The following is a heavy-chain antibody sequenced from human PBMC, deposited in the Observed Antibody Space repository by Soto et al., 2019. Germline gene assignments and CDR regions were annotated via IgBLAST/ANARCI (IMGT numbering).Heavy chain of an antibody. Sequence: QVQLVESGGGVAQPGRSLRLSCTVYGFTFSGHAMHWVRQTPGKGLEWVTQIWYDGSNKYYAESVKGRFTISRDNSKNTLYLQMNSLRVEDTAVYYCARDGQGLAPYALDVWGQGTSVTVSS. CDR1: GFTFSGHA. D-gene: IGHD6-19*01. J-gene: IGHJ6*02. CDR3: ARDGQGLAPYALDV. V-gene: IGHV3-33*01. CDR2: IWYDGSNK.